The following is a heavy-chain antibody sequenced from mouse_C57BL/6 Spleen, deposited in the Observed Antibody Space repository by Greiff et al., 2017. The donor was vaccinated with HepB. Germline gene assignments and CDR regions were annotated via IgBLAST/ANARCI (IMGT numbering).Heavy chain of an antibody. J-gene: IGHJ4*01. CDR3: ARWLRRDYAMAY. Sequence: QVQLQQPGAELVKPGASVKLSCKASGYTFTSYWMQWVKQRPGQGLEWIGEIDPSDSYTNYNQKFKGKATMTVDTSSSTAYMQLSSLTSEDSAVYYCARWLRRDYAMAYWGQGTSVTVSS. CDR1: GYTFTSYW. D-gene: IGHD2-2*01. V-gene: IGHV1-50*01. CDR2: IDPSDSYT.